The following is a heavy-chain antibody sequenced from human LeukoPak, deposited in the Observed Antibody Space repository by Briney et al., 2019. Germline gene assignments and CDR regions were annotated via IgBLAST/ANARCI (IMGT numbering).Heavy chain of an antibody. CDR1: GGSIRSGDYS. V-gene: IGHV4-31*03. Sequence: SQTLSLTCTVSGGSIRSGDYSWNWIRQHPGKGLEWIGYIYYSGSTYYNPSLTSRVTTSVDTSKNQFSLKLSSVTAADTAIYYCARDHTETSSLNFRNYYYYGMDIWGQGTTVIVSS. J-gene: IGHJ6*02. CDR2: IYYSGST. CDR3: ARDHTETSSLNFRNYYYYGMDI. D-gene: IGHD4-11*01.